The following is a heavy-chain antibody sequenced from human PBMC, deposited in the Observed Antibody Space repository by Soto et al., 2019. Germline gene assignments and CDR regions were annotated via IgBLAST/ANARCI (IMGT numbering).Heavy chain of an antibody. Sequence: WGSLRLSCAATGFTFSSYAMNWVRQAPGKGLEWVSAISGSGGYTYYADSVRGRFTISRDNSKNTLFLQMNSLRAEDTALYYCAKDSGSYLEYFQHRGQGPLVTVSS. CDR1: GFTFSSYA. J-gene: IGHJ1*01. V-gene: IGHV3-23*01. CDR3: AKDSGSYLEYFQH. CDR2: ISGSGGYT. D-gene: IGHD1-26*01.